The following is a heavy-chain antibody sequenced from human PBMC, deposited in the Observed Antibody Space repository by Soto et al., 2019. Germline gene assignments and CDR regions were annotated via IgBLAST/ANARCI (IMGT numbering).Heavy chain of an antibody. D-gene: IGHD1-26*01. CDR2: IYYSGST. CDR3: ARAWSGSYLSYYFDY. V-gene: IGHV4-31*03. CDR1: GGSISSGGYY. Sequence: SETLSLTCTVSGGSISSGGYYWSWIRQHPGKGLEWIGYIYYSGSTYYNPSLKSRVTISVDTSKNQFSLKLSSVTAADTAVYYCARAWSGSYLSYYFDYWGQGTLVTVSS. J-gene: IGHJ4*02.